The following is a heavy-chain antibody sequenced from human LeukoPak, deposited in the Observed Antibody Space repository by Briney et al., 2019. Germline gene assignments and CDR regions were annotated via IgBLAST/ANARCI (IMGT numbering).Heavy chain of an antibody. CDR1: GFTFDDYG. Sequence: SGGSLRLSCAASGFTFDDYGMSWVRQAPGKGLEWVSGINWNGGSTGYADSVKGRFTISRDNAKNSLYLQMNGLRAEDTALYYCARDGGYCSGGSCYSDAFDIWGQGTMVTVSS. CDR2: INWNGGST. V-gene: IGHV3-20*04. D-gene: IGHD2-15*01. CDR3: ARDGGYCSGGSCYSDAFDI. J-gene: IGHJ3*02.